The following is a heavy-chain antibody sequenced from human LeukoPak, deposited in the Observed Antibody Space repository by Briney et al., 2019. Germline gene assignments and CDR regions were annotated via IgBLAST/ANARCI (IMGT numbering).Heavy chain of an antibody. J-gene: IGHJ6*03. CDR2: INPNSGGT. V-gene: IGHV1-2*06. D-gene: IGHD1-26*01. CDR1: GYTFTGYY. Sequence: ASVKVSCKASGYTFTGYYMHWVRQAPGQGLERMGRINPNSGGTNYAQKFQGRVTMTRNTSISTAYMELSRLRSDDTAVYYCAREGGSHYYYYYYMDVWGKGTTVTVSS. CDR3: AREGGSHYYYYYYMDV.